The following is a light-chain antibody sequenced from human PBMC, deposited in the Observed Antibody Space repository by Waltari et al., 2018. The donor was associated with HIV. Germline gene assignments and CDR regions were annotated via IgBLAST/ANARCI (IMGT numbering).Light chain of an antibody. CDR2: DVT. V-gene: IGLV2-23*02. CDR3: CSYAGDTTFV. Sequence: QSALTPPASVSGSPGPSITISCTGTSGDVGAYNYVSWYQQPPNKAPKLMIYDVTKRPSGVSIRFSGSKSGNTASLTLSGLQAEDEADYYCCSYAGDTTFVFGTGTKVTVL. CDR1: SGDVGAYNY. J-gene: IGLJ1*01.